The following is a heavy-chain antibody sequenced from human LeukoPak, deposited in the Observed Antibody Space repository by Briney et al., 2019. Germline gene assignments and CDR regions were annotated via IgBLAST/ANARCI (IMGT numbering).Heavy chain of an antibody. D-gene: IGHD3-22*01. J-gene: IGHJ3*02. CDR3: ARGLLFNYYDSRPGTPFDI. CDR2: IYHSGST. CDR1: GGSISSSNW. V-gene: IGHV4-4*02. Sequence: PSETLSLTCAVSGGSISSSNWWSWVRQPPGKGLEWIGEIYHSGSTNYNPSLKSRVTISVDKSKNQFSLKLSSVTAADTAVYYCARGLLFNYYDSRPGTPFDIWGQGTMVTVSS.